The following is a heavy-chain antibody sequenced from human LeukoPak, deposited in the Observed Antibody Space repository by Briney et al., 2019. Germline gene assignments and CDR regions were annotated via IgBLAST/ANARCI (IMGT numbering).Heavy chain of an antibody. D-gene: IGHD1-26*01. J-gene: IGHJ4*02. CDR2: IYPGDSDT. CDR3: ARRVDSYWFFDY. Sequence: GESLKISCKGSGYSFTNYWIGWVRQMPGKGLEWMGIIYPGDSDTRYIPSLQGQVTISADKSINTAYLQWTSLKASDTAMYYCARRVDSYWFFDYWGQGTLDTVSS. CDR1: GYSFTNYW. V-gene: IGHV5-51*01.